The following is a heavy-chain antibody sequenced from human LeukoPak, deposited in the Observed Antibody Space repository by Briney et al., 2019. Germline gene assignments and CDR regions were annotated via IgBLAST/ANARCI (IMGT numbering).Heavy chain of an antibody. CDR3: AKDIGGYSNTFDY. CDR1: GFTFDDYA. Sequence: PGRSLRLSCAASGFTFDDYAMRWVRQAPGKGLEWVSGISWNSGSIGYADSVKGRFTISRDNAKNSLYLQMNSLRAEDTALYYCAKDIGGYSNTFDYWGQGTLVTVSS. J-gene: IGHJ4*02. D-gene: IGHD5-12*01. CDR2: ISWNSGSI. V-gene: IGHV3-9*01.